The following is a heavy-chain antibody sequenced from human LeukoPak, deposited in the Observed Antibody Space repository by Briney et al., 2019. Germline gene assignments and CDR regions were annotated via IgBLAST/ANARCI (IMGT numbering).Heavy chain of an antibody. D-gene: IGHD3-9*01. J-gene: IGHJ6*03. Sequence: GGSLRLSCAASGFTFSSYAMSWVRQAPGKGLEWVSAISGSRSTYYADSVKGRFTISRDNSENTLYLQMNSLRAEDTAVYYCAKDSHSFDWLSYMDVWGKGTTVTISS. CDR2: ISGSRST. CDR1: GFTFSSYA. CDR3: AKDSHSFDWLSYMDV. V-gene: IGHV3-23*01.